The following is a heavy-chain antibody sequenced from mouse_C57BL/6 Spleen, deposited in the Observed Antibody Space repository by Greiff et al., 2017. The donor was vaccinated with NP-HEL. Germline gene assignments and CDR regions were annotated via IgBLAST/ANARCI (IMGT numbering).Heavy chain of an antibody. D-gene: IGHD1-2*01. CDR2: IYPGSGST. V-gene: IGHV1-55*01. Sequence: QVQLQQPGAELVKPGASVKMSCKASGYTFTSYWITWVKQRPGQGLEWIGDIYPGSGSTNYNEKFKSKATLTVDTSSSTAYMQLSSLTSEDSAVYYCARKGGYVDWFAYWGQGTLVTVSA. CDR3: ARKGGYVDWFAY. J-gene: IGHJ3*01. CDR1: GYTFTSYW.